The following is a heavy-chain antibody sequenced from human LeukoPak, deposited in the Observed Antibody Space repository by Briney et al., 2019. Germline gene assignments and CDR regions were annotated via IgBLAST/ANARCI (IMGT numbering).Heavy chain of an antibody. V-gene: IGHV4-39*01. CDR1: GGSISSSSYY. D-gene: IGHD3-10*01. CDR3: ASRSPVGYYGSGSYLIDY. Sequence: SETLSLTCTVSGGSISSSSYYWGWIRQPPGKGLEWLGSIYYSGSTYYNPSLKSRVTISVDTSKNQFSLKLSSVTAADTAVYYCASRSPVGYYGSGSYLIDYWGQGTLVTVSS. J-gene: IGHJ4*02. CDR2: IYYSGST.